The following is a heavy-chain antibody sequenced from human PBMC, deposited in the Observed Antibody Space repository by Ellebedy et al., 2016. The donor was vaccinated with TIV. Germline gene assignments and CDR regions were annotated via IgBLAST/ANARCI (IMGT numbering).Heavy chain of an antibody. V-gene: IGHV4-39*01. J-gene: IGHJ4*02. Sequence: PSETLSLTCSVSGGSISSYYWGWIRQPPGKGLEWIGSVSSSGTTSYNPSLQSRITVSVDTSKNQFFLKLSSVTAADTAMYYCARNVGGIPMLRGVGYPDYWGQGTLVTVSS. CDR3: ARNVGGIPMLRGVGYPDY. CDR1: GGSISSYY. D-gene: IGHD3-10*01. CDR2: VSSSGTT.